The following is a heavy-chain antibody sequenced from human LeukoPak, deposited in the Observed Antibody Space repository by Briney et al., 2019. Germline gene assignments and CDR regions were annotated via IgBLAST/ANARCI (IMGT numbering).Heavy chain of an antibody. CDR3: ARGRITIFGVVITRRWFDP. CDR1: GGSISSGDYY. V-gene: IGHV4-30-4*01. CDR2: ISLSGGT. Sequence: PSETLSLTCTVSGGSISSGDYYWSWIRQPPGQGLEWIGYISLSGGTYYNPSLKSRASISLDTSRSQFSLKLSSVGAADTAVYYCARGRITIFGVVITRRWFDPWGQGTLVTVSS. J-gene: IGHJ5*02. D-gene: IGHD3-3*01.